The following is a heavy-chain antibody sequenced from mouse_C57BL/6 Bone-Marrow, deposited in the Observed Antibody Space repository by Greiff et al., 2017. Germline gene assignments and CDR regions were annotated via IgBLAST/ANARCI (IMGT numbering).Heavy chain of an antibody. Sequence: EVQRVESGEGLVKPGGSLKLSCAASGFTFSSYAMSWVRQTPEKRLEWVAYISSGGDYIYYADPVKGRFTISRDNARNTLYLQMSSLKSEDTAMYYCTRDLAIYYGYDGYFDVWGTGTTVTVSS. CDR2: ISSGGDYI. D-gene: IGHD2-2*01. CDR1: GFTFSSYA. V-gene: IGHV5-9-1*02. J-gene: IGHJ1*03. CDR3: TRDLAIYYGYDGYFDV.